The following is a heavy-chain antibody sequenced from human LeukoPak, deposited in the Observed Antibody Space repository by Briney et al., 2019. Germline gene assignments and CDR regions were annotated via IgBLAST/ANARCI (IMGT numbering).Heavy chain of an antibody. D-gene: IGHD1-14*01. J-gene: IGHJ4*02. CDR2: IGTAGDT. CDR1: GFTFDDFA. V-gene: IGHV3-13*01. CDR3: ARGRSFDY. Sequence: PGGSLRLSCATSGFTFDDFAMQWVRQAPGKGLEWVSAIGTAGDTYYPGSVKGRFTISRENAKNSLYLQMNSLRAGDTAVYYCARGRSFDYWGQGTLVTVSS.